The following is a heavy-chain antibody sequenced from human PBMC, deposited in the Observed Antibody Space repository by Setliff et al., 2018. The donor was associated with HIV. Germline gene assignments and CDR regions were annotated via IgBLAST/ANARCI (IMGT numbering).Heavy chain of an antibody. J-gene: IGHJ3*02. Sequence: VKVSCKASGGTFSRYPISWVRQAPGQGLEWMGWIIPIFGTANYPENFQGRVTITADESSSTAYMDLSSLRSEDTAVYYCARDRTPSYYNFWSGPGAFDIWGQGTMVTVSS. CDR1: GGTFSRYP. CDR3: ARDRTPSYYNFWSGPGAFDI. V-gene: IGHV1-69*13. CDR2: IIPIFGTA. D-gene: IGHD3-3*01.